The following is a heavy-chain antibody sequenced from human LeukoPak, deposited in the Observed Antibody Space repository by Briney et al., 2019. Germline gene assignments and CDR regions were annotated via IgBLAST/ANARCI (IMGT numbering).Heavy chain of an antibody. CDR3: ARGQRIVGATIWFDP. CDR1: GYTFTSYD. J-gene: IGHJ5*02. V-gene: IGHV1-8*01. CDR2: MNPNSGNT. Sequence: ASVKVSCKASGYTFTSYDINWVRQAPGQGLEWMGWMNPNSGNTGYAQTFQGRVTMTRNTSISTAYMELSSLRSEDTAVYYCARGQRIVGATIWFDPWGQGTLVTVSS. D-gene: IGHD1-26*01.